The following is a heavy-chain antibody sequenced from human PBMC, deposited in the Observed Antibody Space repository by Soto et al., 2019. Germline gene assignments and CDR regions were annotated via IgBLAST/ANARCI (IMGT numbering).Heavy chain of an antibody. CDR1: GFTFSNFA. J-gene: IGHJ6*02. CDR3: AKHGGYSFGPGDYYGMDI. Sequence: EVRLLESGGGLIQPGGSLRLSCAASGFTFSNFAMNWVRQAPGKGLEWVSGIIGSGDTTYYADSVKGRFTISRDKSKTTLYLQMNSLRAEDTATYYCAKHGGYSFGPGDYYGMDIWGQGTTVTVSS. D-gene: IGHD5-18*01. V-gene: IGHV3-23*01. CDR2: IIGSGDTT.